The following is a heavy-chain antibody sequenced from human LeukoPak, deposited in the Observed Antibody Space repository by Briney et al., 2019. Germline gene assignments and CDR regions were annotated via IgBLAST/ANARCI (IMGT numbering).Heavy chain of an antibody. CDR3: ASGRSSGYYYGMDV. CDR2: IIPILGIA. CDR1: GGTSSSVT. Sequence: SVKASCKASGGTSSSVTTSWVRQAPGQGLEWMGRIIPILGIANYAQKFQGRVTITADKSTSTAYMELSSLRSEDTAVYYCASGRSSGYYYGMDVWGQGTTVTVSS. D-gene: IGHD3-10*01. V-gene: IGHV1-69*02. J-gene: IGHJ6*02.